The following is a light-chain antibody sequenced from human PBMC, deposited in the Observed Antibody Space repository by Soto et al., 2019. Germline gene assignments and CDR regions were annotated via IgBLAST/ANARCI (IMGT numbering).Light chain of an antibody. V-gene: IGLV2-14*01. Sequence: QSALTQPASVSGSPGQSITISCTGTSSDVGGYNYVSWYQQHPGKAPKRMIYDVSNRPSGVSNRFSGSKSGNTASLTISGLQAADEADYYCSSYTSSSTLVFGGGTKLTVL. CDR2: DVS. CDR3: SSYTSSSTLV. CDR1: SSDVGGYNY. J-gene: IGLJ2*01.